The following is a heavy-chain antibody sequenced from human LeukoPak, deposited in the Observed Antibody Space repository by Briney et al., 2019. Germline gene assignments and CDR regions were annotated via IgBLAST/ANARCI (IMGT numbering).Heavy chain of an antibody. Sequence: GGSLRLSCAASGFTFSSYGMHWVRQAPGKGLDWVAFIPYDGSIKDYADSVKGRFTISRDNSRNTLYLQMNSLRAEDTAIYYCAKVSPINPSGYLDYWGQGSVVTVSS. D-gene: IGHD3-3*01. CDR1: GFTFSSYG. V-gene: IGHV3-30*02. CDR3: AKVSPINPSGYLDY. J-gene: IGHJ4*02. CDR2: IPYDGSIK.